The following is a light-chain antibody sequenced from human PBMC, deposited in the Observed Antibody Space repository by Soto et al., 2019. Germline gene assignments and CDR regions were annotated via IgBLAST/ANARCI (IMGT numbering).Light chain of an antibody. CDR3: QQSSDWPPIN. CDR2: DAS. CDR1: QSISSY. Sequence: ELVMTQSPAGLFVCAGEGAILSCSSSQSISSYLAWYQQTPCQSPRLLIYDASNRATGIPARFIGSGSGTDFTLTIRSLEPEDFAVYYCQQSSDWPPINCGQGTRRAI. V-gene: IGKV3-11*01. J-gene: IGKJ5*01.